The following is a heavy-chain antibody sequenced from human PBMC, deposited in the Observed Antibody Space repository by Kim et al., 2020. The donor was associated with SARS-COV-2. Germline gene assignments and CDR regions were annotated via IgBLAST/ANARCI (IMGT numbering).Heavy chain of an antibody. V-gene: IGHV3-23*01. CDR2: ISGSGGST. J-gene: IGHJ4*02. CDR1: GFTFSSYA. CDR3: AKHRRGYLTLRPITHFDY. D-gene: IGHD3-10*01. Sequence: GGSLRLSCAASGFTFSSYAMSWVRQAPGKGLEWVSAISGSGGSTYYADSVKGRFTISRDNSKNTLYLQMNSLRAEDTAVYYCAKHRRGYLTLRPITHFDYWGQGTLVTVSS.